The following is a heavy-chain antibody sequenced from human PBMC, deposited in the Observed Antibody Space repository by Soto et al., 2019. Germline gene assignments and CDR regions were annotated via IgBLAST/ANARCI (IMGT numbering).Heavy chain of an antibody. D-gene: IGHD5-18*01. Sequence: QLQLQESGPGLVKPSETLSLTCTVSGGSISSSTYSWVWIRQPPGKGLEWIGSIYYSGSTYYNPSLKSRVTISVDTSKNQFSLKLTSVTAADTAVYYCARSTPDGYNYGSYYYDYGMDVWGQGTTVTVSS. CDR2: IYYSGST. CDR1: GGSISSSTYS. CDR3: ARSTPDGYNYGSYYYDYGMDV. V-gene: IGHV4-39*01. J-gene: IGHJ6*02.